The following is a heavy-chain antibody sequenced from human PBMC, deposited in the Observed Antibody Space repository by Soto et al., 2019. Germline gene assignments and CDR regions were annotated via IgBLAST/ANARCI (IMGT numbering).Heavy chain of an antibody. D-gene: IGHD3-3*01. J-gene: IGHJ3*02. Sequence: SETLALTCTVSGGAIGRSSYYWGWVRQPPGKGLEWIGSIYYSGSTYYNPSLKSRVTISVDTSKNQFSLKLSPVTAADAAVYYCARWMTTIGFDIWGQGTMVTVS. CDR2: IYYSGST. V-gene: IGHV4-39*01. CDR1: GGAIGRSSYY. CDR3: ARWMTTIGFDI.